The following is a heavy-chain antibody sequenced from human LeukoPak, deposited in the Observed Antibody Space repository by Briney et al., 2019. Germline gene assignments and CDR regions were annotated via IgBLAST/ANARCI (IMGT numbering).Heavy chain of an antibody. D-gene: IGHD3-3*01. V-gene: IGHV4-31*03. CDR1: GGSISSGGYY. CDR2: IYYSGST. CDR3: ARGPGYYDFWSGYYTGIFFDY. J-gene: IGHJ4*02. Sequence: TTSETLSLTCTVSGGSISSGGYYWSWIRQHPGKGLEWIGYIYYSGSTYYNPSLKSRVTISVDTSKNQYSLKLSSVTAADTAVYYCARGPGYYDFWSGYYTGIFFDYWGQGTLVTVSS.